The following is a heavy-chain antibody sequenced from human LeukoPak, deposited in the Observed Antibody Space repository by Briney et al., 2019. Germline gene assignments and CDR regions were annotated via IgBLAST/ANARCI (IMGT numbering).Heavy chain of an antibody. Sequence: ASVKVSCKASGYTFTSYYMHWVRQAPGRGLEWMGIINPSGGSTSYAQKFQGRVTMTRDTSTSTAYMELSRLRSDDTAVYYCASHLYLVGGFDYWGQGTLVTVSS. J-gene: IGHJ4*02. V-gene: IGHV1-46*01. CDR1: GYTFTSYY. D-gene: IGHD1-26*01. CDR2: INPSGGST. CDR3: ASHLYLVGGFDY.